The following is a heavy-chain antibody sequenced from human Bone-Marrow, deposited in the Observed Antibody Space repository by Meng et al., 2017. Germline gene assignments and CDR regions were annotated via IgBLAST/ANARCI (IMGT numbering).Heavy chain of an antibody. CDR2: INWNGGST. V-gene: IGHV3-20*04. CDR1: GFTFDDYG. CDR3: ARLPSHLKAAFDI. Sequence: GESLKISCAASGFTFDDYGMSWVRQAPGKGLEWVSGINWNGGSTGYADSVKGRFTISRDNAKNSLYLQMNSLRAEDTALYYCARLPSHLKAAFDIWGQGTMVTVSS. J-gene: IGHJ3*02.